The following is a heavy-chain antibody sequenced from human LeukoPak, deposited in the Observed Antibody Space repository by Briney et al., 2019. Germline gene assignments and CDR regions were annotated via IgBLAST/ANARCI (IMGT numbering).Heavy chain of an antibody. CDR3: AKVPAAGIYYYYGMDV. D-gene: IGHD6-13*01. Sequence: GGSLRLSCAASGFTFSNYWMHWVRQAPGKGLVWVSRINTDGSSTDYADSVKGRFTISRDNAKNTLYLQMNSLRAEDTAVYYCAKVPAAGIYYYYGMDVWGQGTTVTVSS. J-gene: IGHJ6*02. CDR2: INTDGSST. CDR1: GFTFSNYW. V-gene: IGHV3-74*01.